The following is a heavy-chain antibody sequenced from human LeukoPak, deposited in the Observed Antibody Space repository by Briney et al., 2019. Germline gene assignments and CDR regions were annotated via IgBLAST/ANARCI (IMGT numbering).Heavy chain of an antibody. CDR1: GGSFSGYY. Sequence: PSETLSLTCAVYGGSFSGYYWSWIRQPPGKGLEWIGEINHSGSTNYNPSLKSRVTISVDTSKNQFSLKLSSVTAADTAVYYCATPALYSSSYRNAFDIWGQGTMVTVSS. CDR3: ATPALYSSSYRNAFDI. J-gene: IGHJ3*02. CDR2: INHSGST. V-gene: IGHV4-34*01. D-gene: IGHD6-6*01.